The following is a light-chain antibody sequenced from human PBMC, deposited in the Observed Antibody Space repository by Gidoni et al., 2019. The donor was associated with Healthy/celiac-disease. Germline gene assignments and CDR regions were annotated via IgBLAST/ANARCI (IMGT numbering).Light chain of an antibody. V-gene: IGLV1-40*01. J-gene: IGLJ3*02. Sequence: QSVLTQPPSVSGAPGQRVPISCTGSSSNIGAGYDVHWYQHLPGTAPKLLMYDNSNRPSGVPDRFSGSKSGTSASLAITGLQAEDEAYYYCQSYDSSLSGQGVFGGGTKLTVL. CDR2: DNS. CDR3: QSYDSSLSGQGV. CDR1: SSNIGAGYD.